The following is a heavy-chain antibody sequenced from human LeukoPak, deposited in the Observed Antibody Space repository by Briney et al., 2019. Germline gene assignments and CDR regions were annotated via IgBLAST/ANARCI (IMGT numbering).Heavy chain of an antibody. CDR2: INSDGSST. V-gene: IGHV3-74*01. D-gene: IGHD6-19*01. CDR1: GFTFSSYW. J-gene: IGHJ4*02. CDR3: ARGSGWFYFDY. Sequence: GGSLRLSCAASGFTFSSYWMHWVRQAPGKGLVWVSRINSDGSSTSYADSVKGRFTISRDNAMNTLYLQMNSLRAEDTAVYYCARGSGWFYFDYWGQGTLVTVSS.